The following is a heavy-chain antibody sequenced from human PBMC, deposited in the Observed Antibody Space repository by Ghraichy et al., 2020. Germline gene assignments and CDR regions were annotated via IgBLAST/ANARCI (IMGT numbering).Heavy chain of an antibody. J-gene: IGHJ4*02. CDR1: GFSLSTLGMC. D-gene: IGHD2-21*01. Sequence: SGPTLVKPTQTLTLTCTFSGFSLSTLGMCVSWIRQPPGKALEWLARIDWDDDKYYSTSLRTRLTISKDTSKNQVVLTMTNLDPLDTATYYCARICGQRRDYWGLGTLVTVSS. CDR2: IDWDDDK. V-gene: IGHV2-70*11. CDR3: ARICGQRRDY.